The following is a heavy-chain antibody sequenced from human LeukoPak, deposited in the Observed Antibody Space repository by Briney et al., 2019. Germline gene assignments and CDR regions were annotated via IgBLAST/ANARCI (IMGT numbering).Heavy chain of an antibody. CDR1: GFTFSPYS. CDR2: ISGGSDYI. CDR3: AKDESSGWYYFDY. Sequence: SGGSLRLSCAASGFTFSPYSMNWVRQAPGKGLEWVSSISGGSDYIFYADSVKGRFTFSRDNSKNTLYLQMNSLRAEDTAVYYCAKDESSGWYYFDYWGQGTLVTVSS. J-gene: IGHJ4*02. V-gene: IGHV3-21*04. D-gene: IGHD6-19*01.